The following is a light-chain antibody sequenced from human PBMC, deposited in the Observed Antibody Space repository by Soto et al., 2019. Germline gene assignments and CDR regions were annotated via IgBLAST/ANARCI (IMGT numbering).Light chain of an antibody. CDR2: ATS. J-gene: IGKJ4*01. Sequence: EIVFTQSPATLSVSPGERATLSCRASQSVGNNFAWYQEKPGQAPSLLIFATSTRATGVPARVSGSGSGIVVTLGISRVQCEDFAVYYWQQYVDWPLPFGGGAKVEIE. V-gene: IGKV3-15*01. CDR3: QQYVDWPLP. CDR1: QSVGNN.